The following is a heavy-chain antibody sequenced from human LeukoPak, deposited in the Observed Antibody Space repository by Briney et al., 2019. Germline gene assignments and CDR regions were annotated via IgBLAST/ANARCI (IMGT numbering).Heavy chain of an antibody. CDR1: GGSISSSGYY. J-gene: IGHJ3*02. Sequence: SETLSLTCTVSGGSISSSGYYWGWIRQPPGKGLEWIGSIYYSGSTYYNPSLKSRVSISVDTSKNQFSLKLSSVTAADTAVYYCARGSGYCSSTSCSDAFDIWGQGTMVTVSS. D-gene: IGHD2-2*03. CDR2: IYYSGST. V-gene: IGHV4-39*07. CDR3: ARGSGYCSSTSCSDAFDI.